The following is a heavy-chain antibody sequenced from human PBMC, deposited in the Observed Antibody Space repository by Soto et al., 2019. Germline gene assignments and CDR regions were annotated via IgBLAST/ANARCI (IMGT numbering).Heavy chain of an antibody. CDR1: GFTISGKKY. D-gene: IGHD1-1*01. CDR3: ATWHEREHAYDV. V-gene: IGHV3-53*01. CDR2: LYDLDGS. J-gene: IGHJ3*01. Sequence: DVQLVESGGGLIQPGESLRLSCAAFGFTISGKKYVAWVRQAPGKGLEWVSALYDLDGSFYAASVKGRFTTSSDSSKTTVYLQMNDLRPDDTAVYYCATWHEREHAYDVWCQGTTGTVSS.